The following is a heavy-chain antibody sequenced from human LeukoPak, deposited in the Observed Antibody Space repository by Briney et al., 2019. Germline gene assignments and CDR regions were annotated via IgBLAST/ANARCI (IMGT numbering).Heavy chain of an antibody. D-gene: IGHD2-2*01. V-gene: IGHV4-61*08. CDR3: ARVSCTSTSCPGWIDP. CDR2: IYYSGST. CDR1: GGSISSSGCY. J-gene: IGHJ5*02. Sequence: SETLSLTCTVSGGSISSSGCYWGWVRQPPGKGLEWIGYIYYSGSTNYNPPLKSRVTISVDTSKNQFSLKLSSVTAADTAVYYCARVSCTSTSCPGWIDPWGQGTLVTVSS.